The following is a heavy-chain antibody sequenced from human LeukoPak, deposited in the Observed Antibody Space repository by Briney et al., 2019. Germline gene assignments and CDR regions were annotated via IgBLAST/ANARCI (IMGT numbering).Heavy chain of an antibody. CDR2: IYISGST. J-gene: IGHJ4*02. CDR1: GYSISSGYY. CDR3: ARDRGTWNDDGFDY. D-gene: IGHD1-1*01. V-gene: IGHV4-4*07. Sequence: SETLSLTCTVSGYSISSGYYWSWIRQPAGKGLEWIGRIYISGSTNYNPSLKSRVTMSVDTSKNQFPLKLSSVTAADTAVYYCARDRGTWNDDGFDYWGQGTLVTVSS.